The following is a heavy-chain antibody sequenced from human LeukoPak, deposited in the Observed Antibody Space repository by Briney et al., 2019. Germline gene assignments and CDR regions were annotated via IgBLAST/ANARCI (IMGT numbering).Heavy chain of an antibody. CDR3: ARSGYTSGFDY. D-gene: IGHD5-18*01. CDR2: IGSGGRHI. CDR1: GFTFSTYT. V-gene: IGHV3-21*01. Sequence: GGSLRLSCAASGFTFSTYTMNWVRQAPGKWLELVASIGSGGRHIHYADSVKGGFTISRDNAKNSLYLQMNSLRAEDTAVYYCARSGYTSGFDYWGQGDLVTVSS. J-gene: IGHJ4*02.